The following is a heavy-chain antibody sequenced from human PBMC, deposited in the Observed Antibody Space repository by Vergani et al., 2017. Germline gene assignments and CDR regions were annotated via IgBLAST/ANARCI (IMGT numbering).Heavy chain of an antibody. Sequence: QVQLVQSGAEVKKPGASVKVSCKASGYTFTNYDITWVRQAPGQGLEWMGWISAYNGNTNYAQKFQGRVTMTTDTSTSTAYMELRSLRSDDTAVYFCARGRSPYGSSPVLSMDVWGQGTTVSVSS. D-gene: IGHD6-13*01. J-gene: IGHJ6*02. CDR3: ARGRSPYGSSPVLSMDV. CDR2: ISAYNGNT. V-gene: IGHV1-18*01. CDR1: GYTFTNYD.